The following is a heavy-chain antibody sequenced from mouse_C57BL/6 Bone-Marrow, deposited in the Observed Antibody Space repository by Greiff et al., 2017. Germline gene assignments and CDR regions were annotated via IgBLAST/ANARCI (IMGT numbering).Heavy chain of an antibody. V-gene: IGHV3-6*01. D-gene: IGHD2-1*01. CDR3: ARDRGGGLLYDY. CDR1: GYSITSGYY. CDR2: ISYDGSN. J-gene: IGHJ2*01. Sequence: EVKLQESGPGLVKPSQSLSLTCSVTGYSITSGYYWNWIRQFPGNKLEWMGYISYDGSNNYNPSLKNRISITLDPSKNQFFLKLNSVTTEDTATYYCARDRGGGLLYDYWGQGTTLPVSS.